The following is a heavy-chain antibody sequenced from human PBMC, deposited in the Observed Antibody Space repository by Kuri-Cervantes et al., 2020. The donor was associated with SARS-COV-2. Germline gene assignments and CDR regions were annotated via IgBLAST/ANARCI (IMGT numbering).Heavy chain of an antibody. J-gene: IGHJ4*02. D-gene: IGHD3-22*01. CDR1: GFSLSRYT. Sequence: GESLKISCAASGFSLSRYTMNWVRQAPGKALEWVSSISGSGSYIYYADSVKGRFTISKESGENSLYLHMNSLRAEDTAVYYCAKNYDSSGYPDYWGQGTLVTVSS. V-gene: IGHV3-21*04. CDR2: ISGSGSYI. CDR3: AKNYDSSGYPDY.